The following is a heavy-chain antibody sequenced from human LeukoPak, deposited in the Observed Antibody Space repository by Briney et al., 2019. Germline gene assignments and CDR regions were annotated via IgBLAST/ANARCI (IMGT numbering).Heavy chain of an antibody. D-gene: IGHD3-16*01. CDR3: AKGFMRWGEVYYMDV. CDR1: GFTFSSYG. J-gene: IGHJ6*03. CDR2: ISGSGVNT. V-gene: IGHV3-23*01. Sequence: LTGGSLRLSCAASGFTFSSYGMSWVRQAPGKGLEWVSTISGSGVNTYYADSVKGRFTISRDNSKNTLYLQMNSLRAEDTAVYYCAKGFMRWGEVYYMDVWGKGTTVTVSS.